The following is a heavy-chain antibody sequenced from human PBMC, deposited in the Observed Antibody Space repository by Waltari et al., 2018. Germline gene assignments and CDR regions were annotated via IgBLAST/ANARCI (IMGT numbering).Heavy chain of an antibody. D-gene: IGHD1-26*01. Sequence: EVQLVESGGGLVQPGRSLRLSCEVSGFTFDDYAMHWVRQAPGKGLEWVSGISWNSDNMGYADSVKGRFTIARDNAKNSLYLQMNSLRPEDTALYYCAKGHSGSYGLKDWGQGTLVTVSS. J-gene: IGHJ4*02. CDR1: GFTFDDYA. CDR2: ISWNSDNM. V-gene: IGHV3-9*01. CDR3: AKGHSGSYGLKD.